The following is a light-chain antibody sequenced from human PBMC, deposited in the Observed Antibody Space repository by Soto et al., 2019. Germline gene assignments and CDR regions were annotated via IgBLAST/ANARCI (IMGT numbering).Light chain of an antibody. Sequence: EIVMTQSPATLSVSPGERATLSCRASQSVSSNLAWYQQKPGRAPRLLIYGASSRATGIPDRFSGSGSETDFTLTISSLQPEDSATYSCQHSTTWTFGQGTKVDIK. J-gene: IGKJ1*01. CDR1: QSVSSN. CDR2: GAS. V-gene: IGKV3D-15*01. CDR3: QHSTTWT.